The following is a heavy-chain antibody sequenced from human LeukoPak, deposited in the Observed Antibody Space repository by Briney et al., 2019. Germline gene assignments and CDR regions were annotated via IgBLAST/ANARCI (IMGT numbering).Heavy chain of an antibody. CDR1: GFTFSSYS. D-gene: IGHD3-3*01. V-gene: IGHV3-21*01. CDR3: ARDLRGDFWSGYNDYYYYMDV. J-gene: IGHJ6*03. Sequence: PGGSLRLSCAASGFTFSSYSMNWVRQAPGKGLEWVSSISSSSSYIYYADSVKGRFTISRDNAKNSLYLQMNSLRAEDTAVYYCARDLRGDFWSGYNDYYYYMDVWGKGTTVTVSS. CDR2: ISSSSSYI.